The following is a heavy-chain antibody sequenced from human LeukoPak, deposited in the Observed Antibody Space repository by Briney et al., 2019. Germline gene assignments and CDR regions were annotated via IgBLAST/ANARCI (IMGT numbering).Heavy chain of an antibody. V-gene: IGHV1-2*02. D-gene: IGHD3-22*01. CDR2: IYPNSGGK. CDR1: GYIFTGYY. Sequence: ASVKVSCKASGYIFTGYYMHWVRQAPGQGLEWMGWIYPNSGGKNYAQKVQGRVTMTRDTSISTAYMELSRLRSDDTAVDYCARAEENDSSGYSFDYWGQGTLVTVSS. J-gene: IGHJ4*02. CDR3: ARAEENDSSGYSFDY.